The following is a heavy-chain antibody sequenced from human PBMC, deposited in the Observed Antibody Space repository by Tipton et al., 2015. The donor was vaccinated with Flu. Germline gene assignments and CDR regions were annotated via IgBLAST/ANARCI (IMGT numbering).Heavy chain of an antibody. CDR1: GYTFTSYT. Sequence: QMQLVQSGAEVKKPGASVKVSCKASGYTFTSYTVHWVRQAPGQRLEWMGWINVVNGNTKYSQKFQGRVTITRKTSASTAYMELSSLRSEDTAVYYCAREDCTGGGCYWGSDYWGQGTLVTVSS. CDR3: AREDCTGGGCYWGSDY. CDR2: INVVNGNT. D-gene: IGHD2-15*01. V-gene: IGHV1-3*01. J-gene: IGHJ4*02.